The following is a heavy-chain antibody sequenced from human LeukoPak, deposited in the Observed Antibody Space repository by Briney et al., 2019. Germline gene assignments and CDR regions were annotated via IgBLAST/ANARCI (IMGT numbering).Heavy chain of an antibody. CDR1: GYTFTSYG. CDR2: FDPEDGET. CDR3: ATSDIVATISY. Sequence: ASVKVSCKASGYTFTSYGISWVRQAPGKGLEWMGGFDPEDGETIYAQKFQGRATMTEDTSTDTAYMELSSLRSEDTAVYYCATSDIVATISYWGQGTLVAVSS. J-gene: IGHJ4*02. V-gene: IGHV1-24*01. D-gene: IGHD5-12*01.